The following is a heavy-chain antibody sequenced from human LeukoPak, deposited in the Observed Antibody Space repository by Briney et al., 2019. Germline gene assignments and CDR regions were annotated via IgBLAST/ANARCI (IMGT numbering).Heavy chain of an antibody. J-gene: IGHJ4*02. V-gene: IGHV3-74*01. CDR3: VRDWGYDSSGYWQKYFDT. Sequence: GGSLRLSCAASGFTFSTFWMHWVRQAPGKGLVWVSRINHDGSSTNYADSVKGRFTISRDNAKNTLYLQMNSLRAEDTAVYYCVRDWGYDSSGYWQKYFDTWGQGTLVTVSS. CDR2: INHDGSST. CDR1: GFTFSTFW. D-gene: IGHD3-22*01.